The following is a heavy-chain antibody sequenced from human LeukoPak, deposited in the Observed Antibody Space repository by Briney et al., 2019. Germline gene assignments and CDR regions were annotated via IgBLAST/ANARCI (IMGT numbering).Heavy chain of an antibody. V-gene: IGHV1-2*02. CDR3: ARENCSGGNCYEDY. D-gene: IGHD2-15*01. CDR2: INPNSGAT. J-gene: IGHJ4*02. Sequence: ASVKVSCKASGYTLTDYYLHWVRQAPGQGLKWMGWINPNSGATHYAQSFQARVTMTRDTSIASSYMELTGLESDDTAVYYCARENCSGGNCYEDYWGQGTLVTVSA. CDR1: GYTLTDYY.